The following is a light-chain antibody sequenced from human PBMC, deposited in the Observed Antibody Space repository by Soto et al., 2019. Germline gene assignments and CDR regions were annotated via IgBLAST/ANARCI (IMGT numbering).Light chain of an antibody. CDR2: WAS. J-gene: IGKJ2*01. V-gene: IGKV4-1*01. CDR1: QSVLYISNNKNY. Sequence: DIVMTQSPDSLAVSLGGRATINCKSSQSVLYISNNKNYLAWYQQKPGQPPKLLIYWASTRESGVPDRFSGSGSGTDFTLTISSLQAGDVAVYYCQQYYSTPYTFGQGTKLEIK. CDR3: QQYYSTPYT.